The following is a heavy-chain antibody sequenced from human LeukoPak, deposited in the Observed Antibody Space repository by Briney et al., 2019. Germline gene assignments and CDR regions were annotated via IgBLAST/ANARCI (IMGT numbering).Heavy chain of an antibody. D-gene: IGHD1-26*01. J-gene: IGHJ3*02. Sequence: GGSLRLSCAASGFTFSSYEMNWVRQAPGKGLEWVSYISSSGSTIYYADSVKGRFTISRDNSKNTLYLQMNSLRAEDTAVYYCAKDGSYDAFDIWGQGIMVTVSS. CDR2: ISSSGSTI. CDR1: GFTFSSYE. CDR3: AKDGSYDAFDI. V-gene: IGHV3-48*03.